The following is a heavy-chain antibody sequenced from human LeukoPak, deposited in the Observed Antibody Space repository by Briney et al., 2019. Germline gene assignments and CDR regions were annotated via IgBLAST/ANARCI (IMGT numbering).Heavy chain of an antibody. Sequence: SQTLSLTCTVSGGSISSGSYYWGWIRQPAGKGLEWIGRIYTSGSTNYNPSLKSRVTISVDTSKNQFSLKLSSVTAADTAVYYCARGSGPGYCSSTSCYTGRYYFDYWGQGTLVTVSS. CDR3: ARGSGPGYCSSTSCYTGRYYFDY. D-gene: IGHD2-2*02. J-gene: IGHJ4*02. V-gene: IGHV4-61*02. CDR2: IYTSGST. CDR1: GGSISSGSYY.